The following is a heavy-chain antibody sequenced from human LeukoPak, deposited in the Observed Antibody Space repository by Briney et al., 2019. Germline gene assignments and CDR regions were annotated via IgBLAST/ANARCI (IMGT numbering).Heavy chain of an antibody. CDR2: IYYSGST. V-gene: IGHV4-59*08. J-gene: IGHJ2*01. Sequence: SETLSLTCTVSGGSISNYYWSWIRQPPGKGLEWIGYIYYSGSTSYNPSLKSRVTISVDTSKNQFSLKLSSVTAADTAVYYCARQLGTQDDWYFDLWGRGTLVTVSS. CDR1: GGSISNYY. D-gene: IGHD7-27*01. CDR3: ARQLGTQDDWYFDL.